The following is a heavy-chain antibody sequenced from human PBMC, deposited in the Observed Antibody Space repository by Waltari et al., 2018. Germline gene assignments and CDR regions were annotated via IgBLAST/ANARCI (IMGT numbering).Heavy chain of an antibody. CDR1: GGSISSSSYY. D-gene: IGHD3-10*01. CDR2: IYYSGST. V-gene: IGHV4-39*07. CDR3: ARRGSLGYYYGSGSHELEYYFDY. Sequence: QLQLQESGPGLVKPSETLSLTCTVPGGSISSSSYYWGWIRQPPRQGLEGIGSIYYSGSTYYNPSLKSRVTISVDTSKNQFSLKLSSVTAADTAVYYCARRGSLGYYYGSGSHELEYYFDYWGQGTLVTVSS. J-gene: IGHJ4*02.